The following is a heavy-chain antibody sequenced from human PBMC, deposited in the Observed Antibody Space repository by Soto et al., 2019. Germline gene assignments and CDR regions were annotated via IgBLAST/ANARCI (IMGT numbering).Heavy chain of an antibody. CDR2: IDPSGTST. J-gene: IGHJ4*02. V-gene: IGHV1-46*01. Sequence: QVHLVQSGAAVSNPGASVKVSSKASGYSLTTHYLRCVRQAPGDVPSWMGSIDPSGTSTTYAVNFQGRVTMRRDTSTSTVYLEVTSLRSEDTAVYFCASDPGGYCAAGSCYYFDYWAQGTLVSVSS. CDR1: GYSLTTHY. D-gene: IGHD2-8*02. CDR3: ASDPGGYCAAGSCYYFDY.